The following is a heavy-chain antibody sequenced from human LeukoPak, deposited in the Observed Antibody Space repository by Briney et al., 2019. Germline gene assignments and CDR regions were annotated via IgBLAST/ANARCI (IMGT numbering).Heavy chain of an antibody. CDR1: GFTFSNDW. Sequence: GGSLSLSCAASGFTFSNDWMSWVRQAPGKGLEWVGRIKSKTDGGTPDYAAPVKGRFTISRDDSKNTLYLQMNSLKTEDTAVYYCTTDTRDDYVWGSYRYTTPWIDYWGQGTLVTVSS. CDR3: TTDTRDDYVWGSYRYTTPWIDY. J-gene: IGHJ4*02. D-gene: IGHD3-16*02. V-gene: IGHV3-15*01. CDR2: IKSKTDGGTP.